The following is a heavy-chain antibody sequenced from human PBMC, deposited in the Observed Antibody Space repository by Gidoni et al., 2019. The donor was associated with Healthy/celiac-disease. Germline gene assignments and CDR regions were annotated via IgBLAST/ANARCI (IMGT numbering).Heavy chain of an antibody. V-gene: IGHV1-8*01. Sequence: QVQLVQSGAEVKKPGASVKVSCKASGYTFTSHDINWVRQATGQGLEWMGWMNPNRGNTGYAQKFQGRVTMTRNTSISTAYMELSSLRSEDTAVYYCARMYSSSWYEEGGVNYYFDYWGQGTLVTVSS. CDR3: ARMYSSSWYEEGGVNYYFDY. D-gene: IGHD6-13*01. J-gene: IGHJ4*02. CDR2: MNPNRGNT. CDR1: GYTFTSHD.